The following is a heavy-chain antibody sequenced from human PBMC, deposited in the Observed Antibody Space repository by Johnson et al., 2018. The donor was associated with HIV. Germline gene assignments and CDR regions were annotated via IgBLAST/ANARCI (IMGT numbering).Heavy chain of an antibody. CDR1: GFTFSSYW. CDR2: INSDGSST. CDR3: ARDTDYYDSSGYLDAFDI. J-gene: IGHJ3*02. V-gene: IGHV3-74*01. D-gene: IGHD3-22*01. Sequence: EQLVESGGGLVQPGGSLRLSCAASGFTFSSYWMHWVRQAPGKGLVWVSRINSDGSSTSYADSVKGRFTISRDNAKNTLYLQMNSLRAEDTAVFYCARDTDYYDSSGYLDAFDIWGPGTMVTVSS.